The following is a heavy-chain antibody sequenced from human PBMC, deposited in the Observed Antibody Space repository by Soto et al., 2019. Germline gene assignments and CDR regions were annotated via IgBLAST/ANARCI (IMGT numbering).Heavy chain of an antibody. J-gene: IGHJ6*03. Sequence: VASVKVSCKASGGTFSSYTISWVRQAPGQGLEWMGRIIPILGIANYAQKFQGRVTITADKSTSTAYMELSSLRSEDTAVYYCASLGYSYGSAYYYYMDVWGKGTTVTVSS. V-gene: IGHV1-69*02. CDR3: ASLGYSYGSAYYYYMDV. CDR1: GGTFSSYT. D-gene: IGHD5-18*01. CDR2: IIPILGIA.